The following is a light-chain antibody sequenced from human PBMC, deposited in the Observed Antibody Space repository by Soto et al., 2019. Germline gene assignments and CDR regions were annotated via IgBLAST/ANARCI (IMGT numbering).Light chain of an antibody. CDR2: HAS. V-gene: IGKV1-5*01. CDR1: QSISNW. CDR3: QQLNSYPLT. J-gene: IGKJ4*01. Sequence: DIQMTQSPSTLPASVGDRVNITPRASQSISNWLAWYQQNPGTAPKVLIYHASNLQSGVPSRFSGSGSGTEFTLTISSLQPDDFATYYCQQLNSYPLTFGGGTKVDIK.